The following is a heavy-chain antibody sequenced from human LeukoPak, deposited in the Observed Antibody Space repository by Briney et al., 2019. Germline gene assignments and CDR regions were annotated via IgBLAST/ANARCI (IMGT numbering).Heavy chain of an antibody. V-gene: IGHV3-53*01. CDR2: IYSGGST. Sequence: QSGGSLRLSCAASGFTVSSNYMSWVRQAPGKGLEWVSVIYSGGSTYYADSVKGRFTISRDNSKNTLYLQMNSLRAEDTAVYYCARDSPLYGSGSHAGYWGQGTLVTVSS. J-gene: IGHJ4*02. D-gene: IGHD3-10*01. CDR3: ARDSPLYGSGSHAGY. CDR1: GFTVSSNY.